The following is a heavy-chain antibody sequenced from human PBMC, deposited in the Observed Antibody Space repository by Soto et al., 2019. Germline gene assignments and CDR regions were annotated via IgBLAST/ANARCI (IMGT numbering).Heavy chain of an antibody. J-gene: IGHJ4*02. V-gene: IGHV1-69*01. CDR2: IVPIFGAL. D-gene: IGHD5-12*01. CDR1: GGTFSRFG. CDR3: ATSRRDGFNYYFYA. Sequence: QVQLLQSGAEVKKPGSSVKVSCKASGGTFSRFGISWVRQAPRQGIEWMGEIVPIFGALNHAQELQDRVTISADESTGTAYMELSSLRSEDTAVYYCATSRRDGFNYYFYAWGPGTLVTVSS.